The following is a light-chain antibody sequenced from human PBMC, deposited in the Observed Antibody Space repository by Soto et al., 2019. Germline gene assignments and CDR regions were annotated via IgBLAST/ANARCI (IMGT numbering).Light chain of an antibody. CDR2: EVS. CDR3: SSYAGTNTPYV. Sequence: QSVLTQPPSASGSPGQSVTISCTGTSSDVGGYYYVSWYQQHPGKAPKLMIYEVSKRPSGVPDRFSGSKSGNTASLTVFVLQAEDEADYYCSSYAGTNTPYVFGTGTKVTVL. CDR1: SSDVGGYYY. J-gene: IGLJ1*01. V-gene: IGLV2-8*01.